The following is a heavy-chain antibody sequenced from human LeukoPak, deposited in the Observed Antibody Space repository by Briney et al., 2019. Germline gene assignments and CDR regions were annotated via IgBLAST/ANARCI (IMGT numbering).Heavy chain of an antibody. CDR1: GFTFSSYG. CDR3: AKDRGYDFWSGPSDY. Sequence: GGSLRLSCAASGFTFSSYGMHWVRQAPGNGLEWVAFIRYDGSNKYYADSVKGRFTISRDNSKNTLHLQMNSLRAEDTAVYYCAKDRGYDFWSGPSDYWGQGTLVTVSS. V-gene: IGHV3-30*02. D-gene: IGHD3-3*01. J-gene: IGHJ4*02. CDR2: IRYDGSNK.